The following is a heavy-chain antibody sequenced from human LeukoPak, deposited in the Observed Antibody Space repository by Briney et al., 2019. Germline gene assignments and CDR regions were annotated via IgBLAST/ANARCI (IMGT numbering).Heavy chain of an antibody. CDR2: IYSTGST. J-gene: IGHJ5*02. CDR1: GDGIHNFY. V-gene: IGHV4-4*07. CDR3: ARHDCDSSRCSVNWFDP. D-gene: IGHD2/OR15-2a*01. Sequence: PSETLSLTCTVSGDGIHNFYCNWIRQPAGKGLEWIGRIYSTGSTNYNPSLRSRVTMSVDTSRNQFSLKLSSVTAADTAVYYCARHDCDSSRCSVNWFDPWGQGTLVTVSS.